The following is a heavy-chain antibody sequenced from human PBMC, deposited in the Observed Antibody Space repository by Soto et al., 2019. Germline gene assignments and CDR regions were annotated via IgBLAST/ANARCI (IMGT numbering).Heavy chain of an antibody. V-gene: IGHV1-8*01. CDR2: MNPNSGNT. CDR3: AREKTSYGMDV. CDR1: GYTFTSYD. J-gene: IGHJ6*02. Sequence: QVQLVQSGAEVKKPGASVKVSCKASGYTFTSYDINWVRQATGQGLEGMGWMNPNSGNTGYAQKFQGRVTKTTNTSMSTAYMELSTLRSEATAVYYCAREKTSYGMDVWGQWTTVTVSS.